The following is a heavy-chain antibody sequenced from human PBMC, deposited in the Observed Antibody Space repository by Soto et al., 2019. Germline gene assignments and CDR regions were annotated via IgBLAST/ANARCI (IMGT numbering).Heavy chain of an antibody. V-gene: IGHV1-18*01. CDR2: ISAYNGNT. CDR3: ARATGSSGSYYFDY. J-gene: IGHJ4*02. D-gene: IGHD3-10*01. CDR1: XXXXTSYX. Sequence: QVQLVQSGAEVKXXXAXXXXXXXXXXXXXTSYXIXWVRQAPGQGLEWMGWISAYNGNTNYAQKLQGRVTMTTDTSTSTAYMELRSLRSDDTAVYYCARATGSSGSYYFDYWGQGTLVTVSS.